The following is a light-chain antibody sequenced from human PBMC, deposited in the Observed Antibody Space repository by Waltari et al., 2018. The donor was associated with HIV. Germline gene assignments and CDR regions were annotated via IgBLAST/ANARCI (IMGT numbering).Light chain of an antibody. V-gene: IGLV2-11*01. J-gene: IGLJ1*01. Sequence: QSALTQPRSVSGSPGQSVTISCTETSSDVGGYNYVSWYQQHPGKAPQLMIYDVSKRPSGVPDRFSGSKSGNTASLTISGLQAEDEADYYCCSYAGSSTYVFGTGTKVTVL. CDR3: CSYAGSSTYV. CDR2: DVS. CDR1: SSDVGGYNY.